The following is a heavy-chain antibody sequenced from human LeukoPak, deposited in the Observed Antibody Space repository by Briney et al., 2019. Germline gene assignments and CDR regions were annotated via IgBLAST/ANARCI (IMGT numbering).Heavy chain of an antibody. CDR2: ISSSSYI. V-gene: IGHV3-11*06. D-gene: IGHD4-17*01. Sequence: VKPGGSLRLSCPASGFIFSDYYMSWIRQAPGKGLEWVSYISSSSYINYADSVKGRFTISRDNAKNSLYLQMNSLRAEDTAVYYCARVSYGDSGYFDYWGQGTLVTVSS. CDR3: ARVSYGDSGYFDY. CDR1: GFIFSDYY. J-gene: IGHJ4*02.